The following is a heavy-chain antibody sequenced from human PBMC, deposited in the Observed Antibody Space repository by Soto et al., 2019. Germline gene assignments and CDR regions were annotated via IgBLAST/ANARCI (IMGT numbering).Heavy chain of an antibody. CDR2: IGTAGDT. Sequence: EVQLVESGGGLVQPGGSLRLSCAASGFTFSSYDMHWVRQATGKGLEWVSAIGTAGDTYYPGSVKGRFTISRENAKNSLYLQMSSVRAGETAVYYCARNNIVWGVSPYYYYYGMDVWGQGTTVTVSS. CDR3: ARNNIVWGVSPYYYYYGMDV. D-gene: IGHD3-10*01. J-gene: IGHJ6*02. V-gene: IGHV3-13*04. CDR1: GFTFSSYD.